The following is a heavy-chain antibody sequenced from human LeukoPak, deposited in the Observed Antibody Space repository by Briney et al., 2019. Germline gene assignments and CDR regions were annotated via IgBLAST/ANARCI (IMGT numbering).Heavy chain of an antibody. CDR1: GGSISSGGYY. V-gene: IGHV4-31*03. J-gene: IGHJ6*02. CDR3: ARDFGLSRHRVSYYYYGMDV. Sequence: SQTLSLTCTVSGGSISSGGYYWSWIRQHPGKGLEWIGYIYYSGSTYYNPSLKSRVTISVDTSKNQFSLKLSSVTAADTAVYYCARDFGLSRHRVSYYYYGMDVWGQGTTVTVSS. CDR2: IYYSGST. D-gene: IGHD5/OR15-5a*01.